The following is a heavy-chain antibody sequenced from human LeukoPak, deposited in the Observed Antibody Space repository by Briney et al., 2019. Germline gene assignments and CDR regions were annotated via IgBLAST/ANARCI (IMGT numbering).Heavy chain of an antibody. V-gene: IGHV4-31*03. CDR2: IYYSGST. Sequence: SQTLSLTCTVSGGSISSGGYYWSWIRQHPGKGLEWIGYIYYSGSTYYNPSLKSRVTISVDTSKNQFSLKLSSVTAADTAVYYCARVTVQLGYCSGGSCLFDYWGQGTLATVSS. CDR3: ARVTVQLGYCSGGSCLFDY. J-gene: IGHJ4*02. CDR1: GGSISSGGYY. D-gene: IGHD2-15*01.